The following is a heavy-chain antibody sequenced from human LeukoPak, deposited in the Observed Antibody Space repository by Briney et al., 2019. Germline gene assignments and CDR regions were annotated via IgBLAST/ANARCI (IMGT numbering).Heavy chain of an antibody. D-gene: IGHD1-1*01. CDR1: AGSISSTSYY. CDR2: IAYSGTT. Sequence: SETLSLTCTVSAGSISSTSYYWDWYRQPPGKGLQWIGTIAYSGTTYYNPSLKSRVTISVDTSKIRFSLNLSSVTAADTAVYYCARHRDGGTMDYWGQGILVTVSS. J-gene: IGHJ4*02. V-gene: IGHV4-39*01. CDR3: ARHRDGGTMDY.